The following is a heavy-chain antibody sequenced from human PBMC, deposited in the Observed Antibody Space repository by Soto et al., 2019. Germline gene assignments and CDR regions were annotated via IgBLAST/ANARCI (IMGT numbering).Heavy chain of an antibody. CDR3: ARDSYYTSWNDFTYSTCDMDG. J-gene: IGHJ6*02. D-gene: IGHD3-3*01. CDR2: VDPRTSYI. CDR1: GYTFTNYW. Sequence: GASLKISCQASGYTFTNYWITWVHQKPGKGLEWMARVDPRTSYIDYGPSARGHVSTSVDKSISTAYLQWSSLEASDTAMYYCARDSYYTSWNDFTYSTCDMDGWGQGTTVTVSS. V-gene: IGHV5-10-1*01.